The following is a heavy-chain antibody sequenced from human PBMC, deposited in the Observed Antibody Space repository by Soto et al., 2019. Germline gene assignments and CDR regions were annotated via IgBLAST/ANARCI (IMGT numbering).Heavy chain of an antibody. Sequence: PGGSLRLSCAASGFTFSPYAMIWVRQAPGKGLEWVSVITGSGGSTYYADSVKGRFTISRDTSKNTLFLQMNSLRAEDTAVYYCAKDRYGDYGGIDYWGQGTMVTVSS. CDR1: GFTFSPYA. V-gene: IGHV3-23*01. J-gene: IGHJ4*02. CDR3: AKDRYGDYGGIDY. CDR2: ITGSGGST. D-gene: IGHD4-17*01.